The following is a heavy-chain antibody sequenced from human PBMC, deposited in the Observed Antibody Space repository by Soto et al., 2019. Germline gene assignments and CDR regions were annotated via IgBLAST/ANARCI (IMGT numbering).Heavy chain of an antibody. Sequence: GGSLRLSCAASGFSFSTYSMNWVRQAPGKGLEWVASIGTITSYIFYADSLQGRFTISRDSAENSLYLQINSLRAEDTAVYYCARRFGSPPDGFDIWGQGTMVTVSS. J-gene: IGHJ3*02. CDR2: IGTITSYI. D-gene: IGHD3-10*01. CDR1: GFSFSTYS. V-gene: IGHV3-21*01. CDR3: ARRFGSPPDGFDI.